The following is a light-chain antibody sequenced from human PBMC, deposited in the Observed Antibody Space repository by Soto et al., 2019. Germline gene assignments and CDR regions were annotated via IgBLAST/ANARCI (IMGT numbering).Light chain of an antibody. V-gene: IGLV1-47*01. CDR2: RNN. J-gene: IGLJ1*01. CDR3: AAWDDSLSVLYV. CDR1: SSNIGSNY. Sequence: QSVLTNPASASGIHGHRVTISCSGSSSNIGSNYVYWYQQLPGTAPKLLIYRNNQRPSGVPDRFSGSKSGTSASLAISGLRSEDEADYYCAAWDDSLSVLYVFGTGTKVTVL.